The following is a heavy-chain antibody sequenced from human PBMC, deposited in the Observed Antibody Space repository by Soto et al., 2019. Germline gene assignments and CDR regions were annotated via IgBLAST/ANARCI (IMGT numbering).Heavy chain of an antibody. Sequence: SQTLSLTCAISGDSVSSNSAAWNWIRQSPSRGLEWLGRTYHRSKWYNDYAVSVKSRITINPDTSKNQFSLQLNSVTPEDTAVYYCASGFGIAVAGTYYYYGMDVWGQGTTVTVS. CDR2: TYHRSKWYN. V-gene: IGHV6-1*01. CDR1: GDSVSSNSAA. CDR3: ASGFGIAVAGTYYYYGMDV. J-gene: IGHJ6*02. D-gene: IGHD6-19*01.